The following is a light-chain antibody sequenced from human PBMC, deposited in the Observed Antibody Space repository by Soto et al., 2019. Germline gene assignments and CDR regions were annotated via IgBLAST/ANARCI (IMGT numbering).Light chain of an antibody. CDR3: AAWDDSLNGPV. CDR2: YDD. CDR1: NSNIGNNA. V-gene: IGLV1-36*01. J-gene: IGLJ2*01. Sequence: HSVLTQPPSVYGAPRQRVTISCSGSNSNIGNNAVNWYQQLPGKAPKLLIYYDDLLPSGVSDRFSGSKSGTSASLAISGLQSEDEAGYYCAAWDDSLNGPVFGGGTKVT.